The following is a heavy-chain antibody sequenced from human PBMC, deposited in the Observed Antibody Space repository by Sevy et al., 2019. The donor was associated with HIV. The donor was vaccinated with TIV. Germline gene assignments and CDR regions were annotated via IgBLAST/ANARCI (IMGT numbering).Heavy chain of an antibody. CDR2: FDPEDGKT. Sequence: ASVKVSCKVSGSTLTRLSMHWVREAPGKGLEWMASFDPEDGKTVYAQKFQGRVTMTEDTSTETAYMGLSSLRSEDTAVYYCATTNDYYDNSGDPIDYWGQGTLVTVSS. CDR1: GSTLTRLS. J-gene: IGHJ4*02. CDR3: ATTNDYYDNSGDPIDY. D-gene: IGHD3-22*01. V-gene: IGHV1-24*01.